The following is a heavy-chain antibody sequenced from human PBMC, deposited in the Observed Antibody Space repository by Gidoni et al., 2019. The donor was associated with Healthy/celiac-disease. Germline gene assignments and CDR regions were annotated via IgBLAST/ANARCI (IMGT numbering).Heavy chain of an antibody. V-gene: IGHV3-33*01. J-gene: IGHJ6*02. CDR3: GGFGELYDTYGMDV. D-gene: IGHD3-10*01. CDR2: IWYDGSNK. CDR1: GFPFSSYG. Sequence: QVQLVESGGGVVQPGRSLRLSCAASGFPFSSYGMHWVRQAPGKGLEWVTVIWYDGSNKYYADSVKGRFTISRDNSKNTLYLQMNSLRAKDTAVYYCGGFGELYDTYGMDVWGQGTTVTVSS.